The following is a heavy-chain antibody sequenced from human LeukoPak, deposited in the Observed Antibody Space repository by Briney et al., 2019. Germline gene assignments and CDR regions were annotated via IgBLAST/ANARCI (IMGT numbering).Heavy chain of an antibody. V-gene: IGHV3-66*01. CDR3: AKVGGAWIQLNYFDY. CDR1: GDSIGSSSYF. J-gene: IGHJ4*02. Sequence: ETLSLTCTVSGDSIGSSSYFWGWIRQPPGKGLEWVSIIYSGGATFYAESVKDRFTISRDNFKNTLYLQMNSLRAEDTAVYYCAKVGGAWIQLNYFDYWGQGTLVTVSS. D-gene: IGHD5-18*01. CDR2: IYSGGAT.